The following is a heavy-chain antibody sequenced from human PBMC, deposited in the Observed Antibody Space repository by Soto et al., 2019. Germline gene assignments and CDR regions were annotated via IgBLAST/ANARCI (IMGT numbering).Heavy chain of an antibody. V-gene: IGHV4-34*01. CDR3: ARGFEYSSSYPRGYYFDY. CDR2: INHSGST. CDR1: GGSFSGYY. Sequence: SETLSLTCAVYGGSFSGYYWGWIRQPPGKGLEWIGEINHSGSTTYNPSLKSRVTISVDTSKNQFSLKLSSVTAADTAVYYCARGFEYSSSYPRGYYFDYWGQGTLVTVSS. D-gene: IGHD6-6*01. J-gene: IGHJ4*02.